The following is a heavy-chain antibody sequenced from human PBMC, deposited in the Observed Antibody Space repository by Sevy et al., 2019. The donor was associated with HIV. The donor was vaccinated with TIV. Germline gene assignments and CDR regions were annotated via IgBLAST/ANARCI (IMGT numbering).Heavy chain of an antibody. J-gene: IGHJ4*02. D-gene: IGHD6-19*01. CDR2: ISSSSSYI. CDR1: GFTFSSYS. V-gene: IGHV3-21*01. Sequence: GGCLRLSCAASGFTFSSYSMNWVRQAPGKGLEWVSSISSSSSYIYYADSVKGRFTISRDNAKNSLYLQMNSLRAEDTAVYYCARDLAVAGFDYWGQGTLVSVSS. CDR3: ARDLAVAGFDY.